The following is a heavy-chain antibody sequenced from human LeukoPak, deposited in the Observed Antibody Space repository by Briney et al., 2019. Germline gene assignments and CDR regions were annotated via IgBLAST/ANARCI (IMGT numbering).Heavy chain of an antibody. CDR2: IYDSGST. V-gene: IGHV4-61*01. D-gene: IGHD2-2*01. CDR3: ARAPQSYHFDY. CDR1: GGSVSSGSYY. J-gene: IGHJ4*02. Sequence: SETLSLTCTVSGGSVSSGSYYWSWIRQPPGKGLEWIGYIYDSGSTDYNPSLKSRVTISVDTSKTQFSLQVTSVTAADTAVYYCARAPQSYHFDYWGQGTLVTVSS.